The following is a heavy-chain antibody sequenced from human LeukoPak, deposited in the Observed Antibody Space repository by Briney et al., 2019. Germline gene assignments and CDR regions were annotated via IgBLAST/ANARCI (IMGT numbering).Heavy chain of an antibody. J-gene: IGHJ5*02. CDR1: GGSISSYY. V-gene: IGHV4-59*01. D-gene: IGHD3-9*01. CDR3: ARGTTDILTGYPLDWFDP. CDR2: IYYSGST. Sequence: SETLSLTCTVSGGSISSYYWSWIRQPPGKGLEWIGYIYYSGSTNYNPSLKSRVTISVDTSKNQFSLKLSSVTAADTAVYYCARGTTDILTGYPLDWFDPWGQGTLVTVSS.